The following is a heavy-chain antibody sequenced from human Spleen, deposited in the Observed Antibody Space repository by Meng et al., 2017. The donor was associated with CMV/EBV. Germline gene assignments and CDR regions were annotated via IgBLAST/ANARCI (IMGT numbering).Heavy chain of an antibody. CDR3: ARVHYDSTNYYFSFGY. CDR2: ISYDGDKK. V-gene: IGHV3-30*04. D-gene: IGHD3-22*01. Sequence: GESLKISCVGSGYSFGNYAMHWVRQAPGKGLEWVAVISYDGDKKFYTDSVKGRFTISRDNSKNTLILQMNSLRTEDTAVYYCARVHYDSTNYYFSFGYWGQGTLVTVSS. CDR1: GYSFGNYA. J-gene: IGHJ4*02.